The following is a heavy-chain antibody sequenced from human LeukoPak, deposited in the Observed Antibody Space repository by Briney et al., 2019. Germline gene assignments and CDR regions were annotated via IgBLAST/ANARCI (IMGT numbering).Heavy chain of an antibody. CDR2: ISGDGGST. CDR1: GFTFDDYA. D-gene: IGHD4/OR15-4a*01. CDR3: AKDSRVLPPPRNWYFDL. Sequence: PGGSLRLSCAASGFTFDDYAMHWVRQAPGKGLEWVSLISGDGGSTYYADSVKGRFTISRDNSKNSLYLQMNSRRTEDTALYYCAKDSRVLPPPRNWYFDLWGRGTLVTVSS. V-gene: IGHV3-43*02. J-gene: IGHJ2*01.